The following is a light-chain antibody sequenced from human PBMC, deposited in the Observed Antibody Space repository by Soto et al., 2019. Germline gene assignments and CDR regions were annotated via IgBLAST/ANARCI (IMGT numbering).Light chain of an antibody. CDR3: QQYGSSPGT. CDR2: GTS. CDR1: QSVNTKY. Sequence: EIVLTQSPGTLSLSPGESATLSCRASQSVNTKYLAWYKQKPGQAPRLLISGTSNRATGIPDRFSGGGSGADFTLTISRLEPEDFAVYDCQQYGSSPGTFGQGTKLEIK. J-gene: IGKJ2*01. V-gene: IGKV3-20*01.